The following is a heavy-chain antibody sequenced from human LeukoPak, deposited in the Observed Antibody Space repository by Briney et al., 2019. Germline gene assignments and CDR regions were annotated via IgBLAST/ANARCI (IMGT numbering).Heavy chain of an antibody. CDR2: IIPIFGTA. Sequence: SVKVSCKASGGTFCSYAISWVRPARGQGLEWMGGIIPIFGTANYAQKFQGRVTITTDESTSTAYMELSSLRSEDTAVYYCARDLGRSTTGTTGWFDPWGQGTLVTVSS. V-gene: IGHV1-69*05. D-gene: IGHD1-1*01. CDR1: GGTFCSYA. J-gene: IGHJ5*02. CDR3: ARDLGRSTTGTTGWFDP.